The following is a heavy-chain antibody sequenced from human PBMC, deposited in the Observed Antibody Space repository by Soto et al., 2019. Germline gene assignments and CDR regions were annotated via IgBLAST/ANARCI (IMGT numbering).Heavy chain of an antibody. CDR1: GFTVSSNY. CDR2: IYSGGST. J-gene: IGHJ1*01. V-gene: IGHV3-66*01. Sequence: GALRLSCAASGFTVSSNYMSWVRQAPGKGLEWVSVIYSGGSTYYADSVKGRFTISRDNSKNTLYLQMNSLRAEDTAVYYCAREVVVVVAATPSYFQHWGQGTLVTVSS. CDR3: AREVVVVVAATPSYFQH. D-gene: IGHD2-15*01.